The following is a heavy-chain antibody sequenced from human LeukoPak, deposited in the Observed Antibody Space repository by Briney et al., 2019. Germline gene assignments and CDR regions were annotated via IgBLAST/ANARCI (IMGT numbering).Heavy chain of an antibody. J-gene: IGHJ4*02. D-gene: IGHD1-1*01. Sequence: PSETLSLTCTVSGGSISSYYWSWIRQPPGKGLEWIGYIYYSGSTNYNPSPKSRVTISVDTSKNQFSLKLSSVTAADTAVYYCARGNEGLVDYWGQGTLVTVSS. V-gene: IGHV4-59*01. CDR1: GGSISSYY. CDR2: IYYSGST. CDR3: ARGNEGLVDY.